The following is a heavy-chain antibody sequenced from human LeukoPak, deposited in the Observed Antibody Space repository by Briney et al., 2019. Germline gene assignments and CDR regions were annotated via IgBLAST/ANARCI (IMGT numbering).Heavy chain of an antibody. J-gene: IGHJ3*02. CDR1: GFTFSSYS. D-gene: IGHD2-15*01. CDR2: ISSSSSYI. V-gene: IGHV3-21*01. Sequence: GGSLRLSCAASGFTFSSYSMNWVRQAPGKGLEWVSSISSSSSYIYYVDSEKGRFTISRDNAKNSLYLQMNSLRAEDTAVYYCARDQDVYCSGGSCTSFDIWGQGTMVTVSS. CDR3: ARDQDVYCSGGSCTSFDI.